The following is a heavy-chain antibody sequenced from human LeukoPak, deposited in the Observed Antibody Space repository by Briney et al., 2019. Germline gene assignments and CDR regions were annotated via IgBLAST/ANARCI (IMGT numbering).Heavy chain of an antibody. Sequence: GGSLRLSCAASGFTFSSYWMHWVRQAPGKGLVWVSRINSDGSTTIYADSVKGRFTISRDNAKNSLYLQMNSLRAEDTAVYYCARGTIAAAGYYYFDYWGQGTQVTVSS. CDR3: ARGTIAAAGYYYFDY. D-gene: IGHD6-13*01. CDR2: INSDGSTT. V-gene: IGHV3-74*01. J-gene: IGHJ4*02. CDR1: GFTFSSYW.